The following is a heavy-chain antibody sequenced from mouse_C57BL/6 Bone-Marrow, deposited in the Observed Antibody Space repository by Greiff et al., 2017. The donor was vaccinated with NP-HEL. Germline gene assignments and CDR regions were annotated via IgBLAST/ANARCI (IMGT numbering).Heavy chain of an antibody. Sequence: QVQLQQPGTELVKPGASVKLSCKASGYTFTSYWMHWVKQRPGQGLEWLGNINPSTGGTTYNEKLKSKATLPVDKSSSTAYMQLSSLTSEDSAVYYCARTAQATAWFAYGGQGTLVTVSA. D-gene: IGHD3-2*02. CDR2: INPSTGGT. CDR3: ARTAQATAWFAY. V-gene: IGHV1-53*01. J-gene: IGHJ3*01. CDR1: GYTFTSYW.